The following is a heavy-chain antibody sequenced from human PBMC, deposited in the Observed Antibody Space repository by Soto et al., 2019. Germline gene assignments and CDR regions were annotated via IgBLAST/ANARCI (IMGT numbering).Heavy chain of an antibody. CDR2: ISGSGGST. V-gene: IGHV3-23*01. CDR1: GFTFSSYA. CDR3: AKTLGGWIQLWPLDY. D-gene: IGHD5-18*01. Sequence: GGSLRLSCAASGFTFSSYAMSWVRQAPGKGLEWVSAISGSGGSTYYADSVKGRFTISRDNSKNTLYLQMNSLRAEDTAVYYCAKTLGGWIQLWPLDYWGQGTLVTVSS. J-gene: IGHJ4*02.